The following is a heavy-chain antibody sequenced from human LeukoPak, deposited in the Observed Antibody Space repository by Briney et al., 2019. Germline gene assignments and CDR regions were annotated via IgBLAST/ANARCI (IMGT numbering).Heavy chain of an antibody. CDR3: ARARVEYSASSVDLDY. Sequence: PGGSLRLSCAASGFTFSSYSMNWVRQAPGKGLEWVSSISGAHTYIYYADSVKGRFTISRDNAKKSLHLQMNSVRVEDTALYYCARARVEYSASSVDLDYWSQGILVTVSS. V-gene: IGHV3-21*01. D-gene: IGHD5-12*01. CDR1: GFTFSSYS. J-gene: IGHJ4*02. CDR2: ISGAHTYI.